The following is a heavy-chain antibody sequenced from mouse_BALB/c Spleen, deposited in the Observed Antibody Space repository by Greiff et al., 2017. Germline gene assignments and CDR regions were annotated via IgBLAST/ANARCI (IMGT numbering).Heavy chain of an antibody. J-gene: IGHJ4*01. V-gene: IGHV14-3*02. CDR3: ARKPLLYYAMDY. CDR1: GFNIKDTY. Sequence: EVQLQQSGAELVKPGASVKLSCTASGFNIKDTYMHWVKQRPEQGLEWIGRIDPANGNTKYDPKFQGKATITADTSSNTAYLQLSSLTSEDTAVYYCARKPLLYYAMDYWGQGTTVTVSS. CDR2: IDPANGNT.